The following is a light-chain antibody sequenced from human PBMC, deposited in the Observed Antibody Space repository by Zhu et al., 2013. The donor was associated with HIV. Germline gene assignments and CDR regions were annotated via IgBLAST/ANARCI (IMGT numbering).Light chain of an antibody. V-gene: IGKV1-5*01. CDR3: QQSYGAPYS. CDR1: QSNDRW. CDR2: DAS. Sequence: DIQMTQSPSTLSASVGDRVTITCRASQSNDRWLAWYQQKPGKAPKLLIYDASSLRSGVPSRFSGSGSGTDFTLTISSLQPEDVASYYCQQSYGAPYSFGQGTRLEIK. J-gene: IGKJ2*03.